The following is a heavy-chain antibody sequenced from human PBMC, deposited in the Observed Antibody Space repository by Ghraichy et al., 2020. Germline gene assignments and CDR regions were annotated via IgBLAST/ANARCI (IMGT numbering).Heavy chain of an antibody. CDR1: GGSISSSNFY. V-gene: IGHV4-39*07. CDR2: IYYSGST. CDR3: ARLPGTTVDY. D-gene: IGHD1-7*01. Sequence: TLSLTCTVSGGSISSSNFYWGWIRQPPGKGLEWIGHIYYSGSTYYNPSLKSRVTISADTSKNQFSLKVRSVTAADTAVYYCARLPGTTVDYWGQGILVTVSS. J-gene: IGHJ4*02.